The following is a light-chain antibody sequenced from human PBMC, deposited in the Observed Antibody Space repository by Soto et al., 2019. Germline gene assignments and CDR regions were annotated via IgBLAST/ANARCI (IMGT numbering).Light chain of an antibody. CDR3: CSYASGSIYV. CDR1: SSDVGAFNY. V-gene: IGLV2-14*01. Sequence: QSALTQPASVSVSPGQSITISCTGTSSDVGAFNYVSWYLQYPGKAPKLMIYEVGNRPSGVSNRFSGSKSGNTASLTISGLQAEDEAEYYCCSYASGSIYVFGTGTKLTVL. J-gene: IGLJ1*01. CDR2: EVG.